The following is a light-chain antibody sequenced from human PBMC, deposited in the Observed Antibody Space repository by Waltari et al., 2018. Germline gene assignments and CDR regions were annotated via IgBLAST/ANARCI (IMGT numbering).Light chain of an antibody. V-gene: IGKV3-20*01. CDR3: QHYVSLPAT. CDR1: QSVSKY. Sequence: EIVWTQSPGTLSLSPEGRATLSCRARQSVSKYLAWYQQKPGQAPRLLIYHASTRAAGIPDRFSGSGYGTDFSLTISRLEAEDFAVYYCQHYVSLPATFGQGTKVEIK. J-gene: IGKJ1*01. CDR2: HAS.